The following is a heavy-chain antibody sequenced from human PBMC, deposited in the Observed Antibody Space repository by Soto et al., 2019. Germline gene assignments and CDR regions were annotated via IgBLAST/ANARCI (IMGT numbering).Heavy chain of an antibody. D-gene: IGHD2-15*01. CDR3: ATDHCSGGACYEDPFHY. J-gene: IGHJ4*02. CDR2: ILPIFDTP. CDR1: GDTFSSHL. Sequence: QVQLVQSGAEVKKPGSSVKVSCKASGDTFSSHLISWVRQAPGQGLEWLGGILPIFDTPKYAQRFQGRVTFTADESSSTASMELRSLTAEDTAVYYCATDHCSGGACYEDPFHYWGQGTLVTVSS. V-gene: IGHV1-69*01.